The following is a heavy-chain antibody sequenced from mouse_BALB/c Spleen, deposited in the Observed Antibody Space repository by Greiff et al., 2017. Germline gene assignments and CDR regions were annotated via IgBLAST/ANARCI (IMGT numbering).Heavy chain of an antibody. CDR2: ILPGSGST. V-gene: IGHV1-9*01. CDR1: GYTFSSYW. Sequence: QVQLKQSGAELMKPGASVKISCKATGYTFSSYWIEWVKQRPGHGLEWIGEILPGSGSTNYNEKFKGKATFTADTSSNTAYMQLSSLTSEDSAVYYCARSGDYGAWFAYWGQGTLVTVSA. J-gene: IGHJ3*01. CDR3: ARSGDYGAWFAY. D-gene: IGHD2-4*01.